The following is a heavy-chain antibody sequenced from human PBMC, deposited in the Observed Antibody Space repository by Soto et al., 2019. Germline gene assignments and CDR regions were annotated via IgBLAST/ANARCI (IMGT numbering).Heavy chain of an antibody. D-gene: IGHD3-10*01. CDR1: GDSGSSNSAA. Sequence: SQTLSLTCAISGDSGSSNSAAWNWIRQSPSRGLEWLGRTYYRSKWYNDYAVSVKSRITINPDTSKNQFSLQLNSVTPEDTAVYYCARTKLLWFGESPFDPWGQGTLVTVSS. CDR2: TYYRSKWYN. CDR3: ARTKLLWFGESPFDP. V-gene: IGHV6-1*01. J-gene: IGHJ5*02.